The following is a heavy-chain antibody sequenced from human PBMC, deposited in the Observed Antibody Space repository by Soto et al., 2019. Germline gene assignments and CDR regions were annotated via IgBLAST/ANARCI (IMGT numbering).Heavy chain of an antibody. Sequence: GESLKISCKGSGYSFSRFWIGWVRQMPGKGLESMGIIYPGDSDTRYSPSFQGQVTISVDKSTNTAFLQWSSLKASDTAMYYCVRRAEGRPGDGYYYVALDVWGQGTTVTSP. V-gene: IGHV5-51*01. CDR2: IYPGDSDT. CDR3: VRRAEGRPGDGYYYVALDV. J-gene: IGHJ6*02. D-gene: IGHD6-6*01. CDR1: GYSFSRFW.